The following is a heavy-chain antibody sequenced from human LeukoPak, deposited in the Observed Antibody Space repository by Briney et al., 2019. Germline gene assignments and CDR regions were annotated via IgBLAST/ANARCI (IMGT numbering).Heavy chain of an antibody. J-gene: IGHJ6*03. V-gene: IGHV4-59*10. D-gene: IGHD3-22*01. Sequence: SETLSLTCAVYGGSFSGYYWSWIRQPAGKGLEWIGRISTSGSTNYNPSLKSRVTMSIDTSKNQFSLKLSSVTAADTAVYYCARGWYSSGYYSGNYYYMDVWGKGATVTVSS. CDR1: GGSFSGYY. CDR2: ISTSGST. CDR3: ARGWYSSGYYSGNYYYMDV.